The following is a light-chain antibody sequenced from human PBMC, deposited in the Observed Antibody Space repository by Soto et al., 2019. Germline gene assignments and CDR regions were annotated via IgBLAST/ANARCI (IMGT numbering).Light chain of an antibody. CDR2: EVI. CDR1: SSDVGSYNL. Sequence: QSALTQPASVSGSPGQSITISCTGSSSDVGSYNLVSWYQQRPGKAPKLMIYEVIKRPSGVSNRFSGSKSGNTASLTISGLQAEDEADYYCYSYAGSGTWVFGGGTKVTVL. J-gene: IGLJ3*02. V-gene: IGLV2-23*02. CDR3: YSYAGSGTWV.